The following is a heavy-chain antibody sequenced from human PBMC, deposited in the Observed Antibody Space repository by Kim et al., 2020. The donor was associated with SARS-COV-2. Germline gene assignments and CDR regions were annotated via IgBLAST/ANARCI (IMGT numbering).Heavy chain of an antibody. CDR1: GGSFSGYY. Sequence: SETLSLTCAVYGGSFSGYYWSWIRQPPGKGLEWIGEINHSGSTNYNPSLKSRVSISVDTSKNQFSLKLSSVTAADTAVYYCARGPRRSSSWYGGWFDPWGQGTLVTVSS. J-gene: IGHJ5*02. V-gene: IGHV4-34*01. CDR2: INHSGST. D-gene: IGHD6-13*01. CDR3: ARGPRRSSSWYGGWFDP.